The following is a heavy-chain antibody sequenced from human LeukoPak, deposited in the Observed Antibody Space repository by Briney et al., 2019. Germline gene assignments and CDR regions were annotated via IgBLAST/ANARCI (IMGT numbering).Heavy chain of an antibody. J-gene: IGHJ4*02. Sequence: GASVKVSCKASGYTFTGYYMHWVRQAPGQGLEWMGWINPNSGGTNYAQKFQGRVTMTRDTSIRTAYMELRGLRSDDTAVYYCATGQGESYDYIWGSYPPDYWGQGTLVTVSS. CDR2: INPNSGGT. V-gene: IGHV1-2*02. CDR3: ATGQGESYDYIWGSYPPDY. D-gene: IGHD3-16*02. CDR1: GYTFTGYY.